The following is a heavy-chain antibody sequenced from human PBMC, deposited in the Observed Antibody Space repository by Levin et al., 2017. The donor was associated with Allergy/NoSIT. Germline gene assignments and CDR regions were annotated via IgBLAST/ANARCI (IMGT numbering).Heavy chain of an antibody. J-gene: IGHJ3*02. CDR3: AKDQNPPIHPMIVGGEAFDI. D-gene: IGHD3-22*01. CDR2: ISGSGGST. V-gene: IGHV3-23*01. CDR1: GFTFSSYA. Sequence: LSLTCAASGFTFSSYAMSWVRQAPGKGLEWVSAISGSGGSTYYADSVKGRFTISRDNSKNTLYLQMNSLRAEDTAVYYCAKDQNPPIHPMIVGGEAFDIWGQGTMVTVSS.